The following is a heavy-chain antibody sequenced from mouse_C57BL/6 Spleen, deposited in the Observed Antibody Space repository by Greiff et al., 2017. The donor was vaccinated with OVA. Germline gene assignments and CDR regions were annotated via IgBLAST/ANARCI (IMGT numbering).Heavy chain of an antibody. CDR1: GYSITSGYY. CDR2: ISYDGSN. V-gene: IGHV3-6*01. J-gene: IGHJ2*01. Sequence: EVKLQESGPGLVKPSQSLSLTCSVTGYSITSGYYWNWIRQFPGNKLEWMGYISYDGSNNYNPSLKNRISITRDTSKNQFFLKLNSVTTEDTATYYCASGEYYDYWGQGTTLTVSS. CDR3: ASGEYYDY.